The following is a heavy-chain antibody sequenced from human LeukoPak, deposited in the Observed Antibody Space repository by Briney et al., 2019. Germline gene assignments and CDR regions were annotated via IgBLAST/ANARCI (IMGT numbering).Heavy chain of an antibody. CDR1: GYTFTGYY. Sequence: ASVKVSCKASGYTFTGYYMHWVRQAPGQGLEWMGWINPNSGGTNYAQKFQGRVTMTRDTSISTAYMELSRLRSDDTAVYYCARPFQGGSSGYQGYWGQGTLVTVSS. J-gene: IGHJ4*02. D-gene: IGHD3-22*01. CDR2: INPNSGGT. V-gene: IGHV1-2*02. CDR3: ARPFQGGSSGYQGY.